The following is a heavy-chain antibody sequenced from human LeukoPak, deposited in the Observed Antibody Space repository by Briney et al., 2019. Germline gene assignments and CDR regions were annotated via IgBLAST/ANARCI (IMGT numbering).Heavy chain of an antibody. CDR3: ARPGCGGNCYYRMDV. CDR2: VSYDITRT. D-gene: IGHD2-21*01. J-gene: IGHJ6*04. Sequence: GGSLRLSCAASGFTFSSYAMTWVRQAPGKGLEWISAVSYDITRTFYADSVKGRFAISRDDSRNTLFLQMNSLRADDTAVYYCARPGCGGNCYYRMDVWGKGTTVTVSS. CDR1: GFTFSSYA. V-gene: IGHV3-23*01.